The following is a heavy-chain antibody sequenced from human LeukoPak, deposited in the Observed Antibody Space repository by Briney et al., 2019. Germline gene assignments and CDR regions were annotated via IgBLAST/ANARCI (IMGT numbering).Heavy chain of an antibody. Sequence: SQTLSLTCAISGDSVSSDSAAWNWIRRSPSRGLEWLGRTYYRSKWYNNYAESVKSRITIDPDTSKNHFSLQLNSVTPVDTAVYFCARGSPRQHPVNFFDPWGQGTLVTVSS. CDR2: TYYRSKWYN. CDR1: GDSVSSDSAA. CDR3: ARGSPRQHPVNFFDP. V-gene: IGHV6-1*01. D-gene: IGHD6-13*01. J-gene: IGHJ5*02.